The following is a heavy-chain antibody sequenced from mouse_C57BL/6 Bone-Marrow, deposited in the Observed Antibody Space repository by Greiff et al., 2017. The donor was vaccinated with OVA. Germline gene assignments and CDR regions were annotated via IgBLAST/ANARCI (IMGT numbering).Heavy chain of an antibody. Sequence: VKLMESGPGLVAPSQSLSITCTVSGFSLTSYAISWVRQPPGKGLEWLGVIWTGGGTNYNSALKSRLSISKDNSKSQVFLKMNSLQTDDTARYYCARKRDYGSLYWYFDVWGTGTTVTVSS. J-gene: IGHJ1*03. CDR1: GFSLTSYA. D-gene: IGHD2-2*01. CDR2: IWTGGGT. V-gene: IGHV2-9-1*01. CDR3: ARKRDYGSLYWYFDV.